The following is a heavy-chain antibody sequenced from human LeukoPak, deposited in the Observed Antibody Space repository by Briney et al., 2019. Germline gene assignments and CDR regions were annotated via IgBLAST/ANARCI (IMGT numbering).Heavy chain of an antibody. CDR2: IYPVDSDT. V-gene: IGHV5-51*01. Sequence: GESLKISCKGSGYIFTNYWIAWVGQMPGKGLEWMGMIYPVDSDTRYSPSFHGQVTISVDKSISTAYLQWSSLKASDTAMYYCARLEGNAFLDYWGQGTLVTVSS. J-gene: IGHJ4*02. CDR3: ARLEGNAFLDY. D-gene: IGHD2-8*01. CDR1: GYIFTNYW.